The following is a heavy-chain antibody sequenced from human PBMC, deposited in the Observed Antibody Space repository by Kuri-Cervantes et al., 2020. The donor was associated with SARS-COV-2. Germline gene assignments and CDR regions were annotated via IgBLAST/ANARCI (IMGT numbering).Heavy chain of an antibody. V-gene: IGHV3-21*01. CDR1: GFTFSSYS. CDR3: ARDPPSPYCSGGSCRTDV. D-gene: IGHD2-15*01. Sequence: AGSLRLSCAASGFTFSSYSMNWVRQAPGKGLEWVSSISSSSSYIYYADSVKGRFTISRDNAKNSLYLQMNSLRAEDTAVYYCARDPPSPYCSGGSCRTDVWGQGTTVTVSS. J-gene: IGHJ6*02. CDR2: ISSSSSYI.